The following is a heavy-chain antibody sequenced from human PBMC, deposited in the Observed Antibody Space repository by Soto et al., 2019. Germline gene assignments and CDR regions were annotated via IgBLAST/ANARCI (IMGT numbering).Heavy chain of an antibody. CDR1: GFTFRTYW. CDR2: INLDGSEK. CDR3: ARDGSTGWYSYDYHGMDV. Sequence: EVQLVESGGGLVQPGGSLRLSCAASGFTFRTYWLSWVRQVPGKGLAWVANINLDGSEKNYVDSVKGRFTISRDNARNSLYLQMSSLRAEDTALYYCARDGSTGWYSYDYHGMDVWGQGTTVTVSS. V-gene: IGHV3-7*05. J-gene: IGHJ6*02. D-gene: IGHD5-18*01.